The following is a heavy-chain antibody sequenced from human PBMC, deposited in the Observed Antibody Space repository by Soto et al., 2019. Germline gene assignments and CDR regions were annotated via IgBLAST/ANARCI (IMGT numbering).Heavy chain of an antibody. CDR3: AASTFYYGMDV. CDR2: IYPGDSDT. CDR1: GYTFSNYW. J-gene: IGHJ6*02. V-gene: IGHV5-51*01. Sequence: GESLKISCKGSGYTFSNYWICCVVQMPVKVLEWMGIIYPGDSDTKYIPSFQGQFTISADKSITTTYLRWTSLKASDTAIYFCAASTFYYGMDVWGQGTTVTVSS.